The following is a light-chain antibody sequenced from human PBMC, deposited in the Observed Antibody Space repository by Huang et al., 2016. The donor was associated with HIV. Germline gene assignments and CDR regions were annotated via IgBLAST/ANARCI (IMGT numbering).Light chain of an antibody. CDR3: QKYNSAPYT. Sequence: DIHMTQSPSSLSSSVGDRVTITCRASQDIRNYLAWYQQKPGTAPKLLISAASTLHSGVPTRFSGSGSGTDFTLTIGSLQPEDVATYYYQKYNSAPYTFGQGTKLEIK. CDR1: QDIRNY. J-gene: IGKJ2*01. V-gene: IGKV1-27*01. CDR2: AAS.